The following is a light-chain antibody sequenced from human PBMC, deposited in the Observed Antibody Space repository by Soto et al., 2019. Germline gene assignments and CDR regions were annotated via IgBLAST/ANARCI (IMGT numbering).Light chain of an antibody. J-gene: IGLJ2*01. V-gene: IGLV2-8*01. CDR3: SSYAGGTNLV. Sequence: QSVLTQPPSASGSPGQSVTISCTGTSSDVGGHDYVSWYQQYPGKAPKLIIYEVSKRPTGVPDRFSGARSVNTASLTVSGLPAEDEADYYCSSYAGGTNLVFGGGTKLTVL. CDR1: SSDVGGHDY. CDR2: EVS.